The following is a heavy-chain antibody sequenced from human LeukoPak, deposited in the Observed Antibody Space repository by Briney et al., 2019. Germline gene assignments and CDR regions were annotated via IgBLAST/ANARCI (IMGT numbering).Heavy chain of an antibody. CDR2: INSDGSST. CDR1: GFTFSSYW. J-gene: IGHJ4*02. D-gene: IGHD1-26*01. Sequence: PWGSLRLSCAASGFTFSSYWMHWVRQAPGKGLVWVSRINSDGSSTSYADSVKGRFTISRDNAKNTLYLQMNSLRAEDTAVYYCATLVGATPLVDYWGQGTLVTVSS. V-gene: IGHV3-74*01. CDR3: ATLVGATPLVDY.